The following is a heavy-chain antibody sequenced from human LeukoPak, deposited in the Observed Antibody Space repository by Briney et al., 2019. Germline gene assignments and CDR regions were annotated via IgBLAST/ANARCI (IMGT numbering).Heavy chain of an antibody. CDR3: AGAPQYYDFWSDYYGFDP. D-gene: IGHD3-3*01. V-gene: IGHV3-48*03. Sequence: PGGSLRLSCAASGFTFSSYEMNWVRQAPGKGLEWVSHISSSGSTIYYADSVKGRFTISRDNAKNSLYLQMNSLRAEDTAVYYCAGAPQYYDFWSDYYGFDPWGQGTLVTVSS. CDR2: ISSSGSTI. J-gene: IGHJ5*02. CDR1: GFTFSSYE.